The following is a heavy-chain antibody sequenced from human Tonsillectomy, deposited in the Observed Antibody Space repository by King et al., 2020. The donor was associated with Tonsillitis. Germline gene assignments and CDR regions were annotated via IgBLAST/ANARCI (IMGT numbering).Heavy chain of an antibody. D-gene: IGHD3-16*01. CDR1: GGSISSYY. CDR2: IYKSGPI. CDR3: ARHLLRPHLEVFYVDY. J-gene: IGHJ4*02. V-gene: IGHV4-4*07. Sequence: LQLQESGPGLVKPSETLSLTCTVSGGSISSYYWSWIRQPAGKGLEWIGRIYKSGPINYNPSLKSRVNMSVDTSKNQFSLKLTYVTAADTAVYYCARHLLRPHLEVFYVDYWGQGTLVTVSA.